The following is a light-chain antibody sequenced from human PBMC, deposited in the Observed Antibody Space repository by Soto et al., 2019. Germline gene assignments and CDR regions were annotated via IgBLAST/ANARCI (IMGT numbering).Light chain of an antibody. V-gene: IGKV1-27*01. Sequence: DIQMTQSPSSLSASVGDRVTITCRASQGISNFLAWYQQKPGKVPKLLISAASTLQSGVPSRFSGSGSGTDFTLTITSLQPEDVPTYYCQKYSRVITFGQGTRLEI. J-gene: IGKJ5*01. CDR2: AAS. CDR1: QGISNF. CDR3: QKYSRVIT.